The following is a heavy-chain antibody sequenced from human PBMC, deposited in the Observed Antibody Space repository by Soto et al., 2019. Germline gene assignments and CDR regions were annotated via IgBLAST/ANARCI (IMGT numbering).Heavy chain of an antibody. CDR1: GFTFSSYA. Sequence: GESLRLSCAASGFTFSSYAMSWVRQAPGKGLEWVSAISGSGGSTYYADSVKGRFTISRDNSKNTLYLQMNSLRAEDTAVYYCGRRITMVRGVIDYWGQGTLVTVSS. CDR3: GRRITMVRGVIDY. CDR2: ISGSGGST. V-gene: IGHV3-23*01. D-gene: IGHD3-10*01. J-gene: IGHJ4*02.